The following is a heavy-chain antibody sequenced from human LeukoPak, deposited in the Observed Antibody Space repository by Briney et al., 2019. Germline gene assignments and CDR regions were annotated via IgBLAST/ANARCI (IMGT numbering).Heavy chain of an antibody. J-gene: IGHJ4*02. CDR2: VYTSGSP. V-gene: IGHV4-4*07. Sequence: SETLSLTCTVSGGSISSYYWSWIRQPAGKGLEWIGRVYTSGSPNYNPSLESRVTMSVDTSKNQFSLKLRSVTAADTAVYYCARSYYDFWRVFDYWGQGTLATVSP. CDR1: GGSISSYY. CDR3: ARSYYDFWRVFDY. D-gene: IGHD3-3*01.